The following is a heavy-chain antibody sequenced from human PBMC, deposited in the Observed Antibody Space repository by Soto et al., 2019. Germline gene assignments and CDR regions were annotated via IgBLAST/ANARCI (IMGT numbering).Heavy chain of an antibody. Sequence: PGGSLRLSCAVSGFTFDDYGMNWVRQAPGKGLEWVSGINWNGGSTGYADSVKGRFTISRDNAKNSLYLQMNSLRAEDTALYYSARAGLGAFDIWGQGTMVTVSS. CDR3: ARAGLGAFDI. J-gene: IGHJ3*02. CDR1: GFTFDDYG. CDR2: INWNGGST. V-gene: IGHV3-20*04.